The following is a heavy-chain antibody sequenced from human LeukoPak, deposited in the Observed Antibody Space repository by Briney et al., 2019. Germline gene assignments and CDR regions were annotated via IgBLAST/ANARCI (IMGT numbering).Heavy chain of an antibody. Sequence: GGSLRLSCAASGFTFSSHWMHWVRQAPGMGLVWVARIIGDGTGRNYADSIEGRFTISRDNAKNVLYLQMDSLRAEDTGIYYCATGESAPRNDYWGQGTLVTVSS. D-gene: IGHD6-25*01. CDR2: IIGDGTGR. J-gene: IGHJ4*02. CDR3: ATGESAPRNDY. CDR1: GFTFSSHW. V-gene: IGHV3-74*01.